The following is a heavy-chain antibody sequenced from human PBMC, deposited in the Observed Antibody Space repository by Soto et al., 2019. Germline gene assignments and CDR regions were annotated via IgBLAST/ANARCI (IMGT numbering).Heavy chain of an antibody. CDR3: GKRGTNLGAFDL. J-gene: IGHJ3*01. CDR1: GFMLDNYA. V-gene: IGHV3-23*04. D-gene: IGHD1-1*01. CDR2: VGGSDGDSNGVA. Sequence: QLVESGGDLVQPGKSLRLSCAASGFMLDNYAMSWIRQAPGKGPEWGSTVGGSDGDSNGVAWYEDSVRGRFIISRDVSANILPLQIDNLRGGDTARYYCGKRGTNLGAFDLWGQGTKVVVSS.